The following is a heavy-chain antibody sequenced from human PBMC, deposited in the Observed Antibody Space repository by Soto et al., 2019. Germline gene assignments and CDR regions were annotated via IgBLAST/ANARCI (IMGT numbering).Heavy chain of an antibody. Sequence: SETLSLTCTVSGGSISSSSYYWGWIRQPPGKGLEWIGSIYYSGSTYYNPSLKSRVTISVDTSKNQFSLKLSSVTAADTAVYYCARLNDYGDSPHLFAFDIWGQGTMVTVSS. CDR3: ARLNDYGDSPHLFAFDI. CDR1: GGSISSSSYY. D-gene: IGHD4-17*01. CDR2: IYYSGST. J-gene: IGHJ3*02. V-gene: IGHV4-39*01.